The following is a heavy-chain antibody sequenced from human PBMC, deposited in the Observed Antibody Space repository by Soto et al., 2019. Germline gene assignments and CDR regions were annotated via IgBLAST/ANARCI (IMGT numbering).Heavy chain of an antibody. V-gene: IGHV2-5*02. CDR2: IYWDEDK. J-gene: IGHJ6*02. D-gene: IGHD1-7*01. CDR1: GFSLNTNGMG. CDR3: AGWNYESGLDV. Sequence: QITLKESGPTLVRPTQTLTLTCSFSGFSLNTNGMGVGWIRQPPGKALEWLAFIYWDEDKRYSPSLKTRRTVTTDTSQTEVVLTLTNRDPVDTGTYYCAGWNYESGLDVWGQGTTVTVSS.